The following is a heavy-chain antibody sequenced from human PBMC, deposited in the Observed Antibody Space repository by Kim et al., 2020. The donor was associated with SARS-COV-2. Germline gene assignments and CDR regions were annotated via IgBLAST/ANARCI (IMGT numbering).Heavy chain of an antibody. D-gene: IGHD1-26*01. J-gene: IGHJ4*02. CDR3: ARDKDGWEPRPLDY. CDR1: GFTFSSYE. Sequence: GGSLRLSCAASGFTFSSYEMNWVRQAPGKGLEWVSYISSSGSTIYYADSVKGRFTISRDNAKNSLYLQMNSLRAEDTAVYYCARDKDGWEPRPLDYWGQGTLVTVSS. CDR2: ISSSGSTI. V-gene: IGHV3-48*03.